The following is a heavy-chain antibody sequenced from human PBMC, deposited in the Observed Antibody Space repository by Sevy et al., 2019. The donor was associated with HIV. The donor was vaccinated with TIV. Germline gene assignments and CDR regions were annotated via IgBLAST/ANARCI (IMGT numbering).Heavy chain of an antibody. CDR3: ARDVYCSGDCYSSAFDI. V-gene: IGHV3-21*01. CDR2: ISSSSSYI. CDR1: GFTLSSYS. Sequence: GGSLRLSCTASGFTLSSYSMNWVRQAPGKGLEWVSSISSSSSYIYYADSVKGRFTISRDNAKNSLYLQMNSLRAEDTAVYYCARDVYCSGDCYSSAFDIWGQGTMVTVSS. J-gene: IGHJ3*02. D-gene: IGHD2-21*01.